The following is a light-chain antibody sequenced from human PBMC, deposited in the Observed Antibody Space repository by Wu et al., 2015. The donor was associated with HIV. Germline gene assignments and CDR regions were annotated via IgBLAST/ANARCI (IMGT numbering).Light chain of an antibody. V-gene: IGKV3-20*01. CDR2: GAS. CDR1: ERVTSRY. J-gene: IGKJ5*01. Sequence: EIVLTQSPGTLSLSPGERATLSCRASERVTSRYLAWYQQKPGQAPRLLIYGASTRATGIPDRFSGSGSGTDFTLAINRLEPEDFAVYYCQQYGSTPFTFGQGTRLEIK. CDR3: QQYGSTPFT.